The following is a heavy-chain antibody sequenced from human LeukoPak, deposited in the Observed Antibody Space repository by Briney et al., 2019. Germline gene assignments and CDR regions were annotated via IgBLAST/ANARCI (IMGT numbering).Heavy chain of an antibody. D-gene: IGHD3/OR15-3a*01. CDR1: GFTFSSYA. CDR3: AKDPSDWLNPHWFDP. Sequence: GGSLRLSCAASGFTFSSYAMSWVRQAPGKGLEWVSAISGTGGSTYYADSVRGRFTISRDNSKNTLYLQMNSLRAEDTAVYYCAKDPSDWLNPHWFDPWGQGTLVTVSS. J-gene: IGHJ5*02. CDR2: ISGTGGST. V-gene: IGHV3-23*01.